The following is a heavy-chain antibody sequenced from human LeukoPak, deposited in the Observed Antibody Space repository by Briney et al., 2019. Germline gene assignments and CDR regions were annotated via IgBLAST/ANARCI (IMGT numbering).Heavy chain of an antibody. CDR1: GGSISSSDYY. CDR3: ARALGYCSGGSCTRGYNWFDP. V-gene: IGHV4-39*01. J-gene: IGHJ5*02. D-gene: IGHD2-15*01. CDR2: IYFGGST. Sequence: TETLSLTCTVSGGSISSSDYYWGWIRQPPGKGLEWIGSIYFGGSTYYNPSLKSRVTISVDTSMNQFSLKLSFVTTADTAVYYCARALGYCSGGSCTRGYNWFDPWGQGTLVTVSS.